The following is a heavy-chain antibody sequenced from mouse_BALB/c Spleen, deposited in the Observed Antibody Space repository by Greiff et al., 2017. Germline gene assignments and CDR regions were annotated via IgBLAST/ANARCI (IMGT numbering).Heavy chain of an antibody. D-gene: IGHD2-1*01. V-gene: IGHV1-63*02. CDR3: ARGVGKAWFAY. J-gene: IGHJ3*01. CDR2: IYPGGGYT. CDR1: GYTFTNYW. Sequence: VKLVESGAELVRPGTSVKISCKASGYTFTNYWLGWVKQRPGHGLEWIGDIYPGGGYTNYNEKFKGKATLTADTSSSTAYMQLSSLTSEDSAVYFCARGVGKAWFAYWGQGTLVTVSA.